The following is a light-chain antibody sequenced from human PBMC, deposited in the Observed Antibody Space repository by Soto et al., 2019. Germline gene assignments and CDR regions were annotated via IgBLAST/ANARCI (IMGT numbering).Light chain of an antibody. CDR3: SSFTGPTTLDV. J-gene: IGLJ1*01. V-gene: IGLV2-14*03. CDR1: SSDDGAYKY. Sequence: QSVLTQPASVSGSPGQSVTISCTGTSSDDGAYKYVSWYQKHPGKAPKLMIYGVSNRPSGISNRFSGSKSGNTAFLTISGLQPEDEADYYCSSFTGPTTLDVFGTGTKVTVL. CDR2: GVS.